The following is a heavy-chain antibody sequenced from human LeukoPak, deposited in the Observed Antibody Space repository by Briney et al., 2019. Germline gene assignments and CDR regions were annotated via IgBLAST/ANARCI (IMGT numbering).Heavy chain of an antibody. Sequence: GGSLRLSCAASGFTFSSYSMSWVRQAPGKGLEWVSSISSSSSYIYYADSVKGRFTISRDNAKNSLYLQMNSLRAEDTAVYYCARVEQYRYYYYYMDVWGKGTTVTVSS. V-gene: IGHV3-21*01. CDR3: ARVEQYRYYYYYMDV. CDR1: GFTFSSYS. D-gene: IGHD1/OR15-1a*01. J-gene: IGHJ6*03. CDR2: ISSSSSYI.